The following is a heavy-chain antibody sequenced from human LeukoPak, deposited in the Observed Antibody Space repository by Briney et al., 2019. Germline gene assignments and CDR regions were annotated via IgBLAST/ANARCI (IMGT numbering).Heavy chain of an antibody. V-gene: IGHV4-59*01. J-gene: IGHJ4*02. Sequence: SETLSLTCTVSGGSISSYYWSWIRQPPGKGLEWIGYIYYSGSTNYNPSLKSRVTISVDTSKNQFSLKLSSVTAADTAVYYCAGAIAAAGRFDYWGQGTLVTVSS. CDR3: AGAIAAAGRFDY. D-gene: IGHD6-13*01. CDR1: GGSISSYY. CDR2: IYYSGST.